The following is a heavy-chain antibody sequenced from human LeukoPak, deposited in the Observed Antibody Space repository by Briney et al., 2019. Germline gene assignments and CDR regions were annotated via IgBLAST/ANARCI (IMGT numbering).Heavy chain of an antibody. CDR3: ARGGGYYDSSGYHIGAFDF. CDR1: GYTFTTHD. D-gene: IGHD3-22*01. J-gene: IGHJ3*01. CDR2: MNPKNGKK. Sequence: ASVKVSWKASGYTFTTHDINWVRQATGQGLEWMGWMNPKNGKKDYAQKFQGRGTMTRSTSIITDYMELGNLRSEDTAVYYCARGGGYYDSSGYHIGAFDFWGQGTMVTVSS. V-gene: IGHV1-8*01.